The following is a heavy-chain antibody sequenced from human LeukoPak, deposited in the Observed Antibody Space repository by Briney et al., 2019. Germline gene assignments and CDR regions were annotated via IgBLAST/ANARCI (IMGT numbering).Heavy chain of an antibody. V-gene: IGHV1-8*01. CDR3: AIISGYFDY. CDR1: GFTCSNYD. J-gene: IGHJ4*02. CDR2: VNPNNGNT. Sequence: ASVKVSCKASGFTCSNYDINWVREATGQRLEWRGWVNPNNGNTGYAQKFQGRVTMTSDTSITTAYMELSSLKSEDTAVYYCAIISGYFDYWGQGTLVTVSS.